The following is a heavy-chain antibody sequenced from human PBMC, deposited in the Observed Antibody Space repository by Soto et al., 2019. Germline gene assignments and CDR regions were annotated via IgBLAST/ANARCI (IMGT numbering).Heavy chain of an antibody. J-gene: IGHJ4*02. CDR1: GFTFSSYG. CDR3: GAGQYFSDY. Sequence: QVQLVESGGGVVQPGRSLRLYCAASGFTFSSYGMHWVSQAPGKGLEWVALISYDGSDKYYADSVKGRFTISRDNSKNTQYLQMNSLRVEDTAEYYCGAGQYFSDYWGQGTLVNVSS. V-gene: IGHV3-30*03. CDR2: ISYDGSDK. D-gene: IGHD2-2*01.